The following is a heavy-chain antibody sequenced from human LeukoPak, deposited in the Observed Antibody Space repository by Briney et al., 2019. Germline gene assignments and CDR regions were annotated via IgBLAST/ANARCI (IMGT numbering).Heavy chain of an antibody. CDR1: GGTFSSYA. D-gene: IGHD3-10*01. CDR3: AREAGHYYGSGSYYKLDY. Sequence: ASVKVSCKASGGTFSSYAISWVRQAPGQGLEWMGRIIPILGIANYAQKFQGRVTITADKSTSTAYMELSSLRSEDTAVYYCAREAGHYYGSGSYYKLDYWGQGTLVTVSS. V-gene: IGHV1-69*04. J-gene: IGHJ4*02. CDR2: IIPILGIA.